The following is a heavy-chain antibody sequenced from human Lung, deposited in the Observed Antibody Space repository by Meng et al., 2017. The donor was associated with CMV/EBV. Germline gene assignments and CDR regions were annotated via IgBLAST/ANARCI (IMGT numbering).Heavy chain of an antibody. V-gene: IGHV1-18*01. CDR3: ARDWECLDRSDVFDI. J-gene: IGHJ3*02. CDR1: GYTFSRYG. Sequence: ASVKVSCKASGYTFSRYGISWVRQAPGQGLEWLGWVGGCDGDTNYALEFRGRFTMTTDTVTNTAYMELRSLTSDDTAVYYCARDWECLDRSDVFDIWGQGTMVTGSS. CDR2: VGGCDGDT. D-gene: IGHD3-9*01.